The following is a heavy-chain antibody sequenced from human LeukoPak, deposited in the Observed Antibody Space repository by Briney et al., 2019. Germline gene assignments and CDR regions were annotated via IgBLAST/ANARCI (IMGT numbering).Heavy chain of an antibody. D-gene: IGHD3-10*01. CDR3: ARDADYGSGSSFDY. CDR1: GGTFSSYA. J-gene: IGHJ4*02. CDR2: IIPILGIA. Sequence: GASVKVSCKASGGTFSSYAISWVRQAPGQGLEWMGRIIPILGIANYAQEFQGRVTITADKSTSTAYMELSSLRSEDTAVYYCARDADYGSGSSFDYWGQGTLVTVSS. V-gene: IGHV1-69*04.